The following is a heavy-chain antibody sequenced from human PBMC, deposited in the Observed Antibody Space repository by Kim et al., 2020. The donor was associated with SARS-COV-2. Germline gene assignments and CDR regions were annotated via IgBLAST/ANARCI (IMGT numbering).Heavy chain of an antibody. CDR2: IIPIFGTA. Sequence: SVKVSCKASGGTFSSYAISWVRQAPGQGLEWMGGIIPIFGTANYAQKFQGRVTITADKSTSTAYMELSSLRSEDTAVYYCARAPLYPTRAYFDYWGQGTLVTVSS. CDR3: ARAPLYPTRAYFDY. V-gene: IGHV1-69*06. CDR1: GGTFSSYA. J-gene: IGHJ4*02.